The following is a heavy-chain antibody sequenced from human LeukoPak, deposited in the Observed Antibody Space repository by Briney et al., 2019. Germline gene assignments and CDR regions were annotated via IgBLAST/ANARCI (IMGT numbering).Heavy chain of an antibody. V-gene: IGHV1-69*02. D-gene: IGHD6-13*01. CDR3: ARPAAAPSAVDY. Sequence: GASVKVSCKASGGTFSSYTITWVRQAPGQGLKWMGKIIPIVGITNYAQKFQGRVTITADKSTSTAYMELSSLRSEDTAVYYCARPAAAPSAVDYWGQGTLVTVSS. J-gene: IGHJ4*02. CDR2: IIPIVGIT. CDR1: GGTFSSYT.